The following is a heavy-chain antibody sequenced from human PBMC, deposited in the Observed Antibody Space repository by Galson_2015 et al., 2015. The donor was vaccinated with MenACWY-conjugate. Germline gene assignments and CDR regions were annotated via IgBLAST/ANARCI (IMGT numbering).Heavy chain of an antibody. CDR1: GFPFSSYA. V-gene: IGHV3-23*01. CDR3: AKDLVKNYEMLTGYFSD. CDR2: ISDSGRTT. Sequence: SLRLSCAVSGFPFSSYAMTWVRQAPGKGLEWVSTISDSGRTTYYADSVQGRFLISRDNSKNKVFLQMNSLRAEDAAAYYCAKDLVKNYEMLTGYFSDWGQGALVTASS. J-gene: IGHJ4*02. D-gene: IGHD3-9*01.